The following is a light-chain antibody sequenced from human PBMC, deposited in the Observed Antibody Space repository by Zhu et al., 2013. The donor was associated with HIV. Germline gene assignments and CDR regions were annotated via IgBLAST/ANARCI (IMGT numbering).Light chain of an antibody. Sequence: EIVLTQSPGTLSLSPGERATLSCRASQSVSSSNLAWYQQKPGQAPRLLIYGTSTRAAGIPDRFSGSGSGTDFTLTITRLEPEDFAVYYCQQYGLSPRTFGQGTKVEFK. V-gene: IGKV3-20*01. J-gene: IGKJ1*01. CDR3: QQYGLSPRT. CDR2: GTS. CDR1: QSVSSSN.